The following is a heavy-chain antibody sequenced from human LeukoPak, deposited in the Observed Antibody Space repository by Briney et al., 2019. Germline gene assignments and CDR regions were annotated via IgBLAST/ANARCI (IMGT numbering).Heavy chain of an antibody. CDR1: GYTFTGYY. CDR2: IHPNSGGT. Sequence: ASVKVSCTASGYTFTGYYMHWVRQAPGQGLEWMGWIHPNSGGTNYAQKFQGRVTMTRDSSISTAYMDLSRLRSDDTAVYYCATPYYYDSRDDAFDIWGQGTMVTVSS. D-gene: IGHD3-22*01. CDR3: ATPYYYDSRDDAFDI. V-gene: IGHV1-2*02. J-gene: IGHJ3*02.